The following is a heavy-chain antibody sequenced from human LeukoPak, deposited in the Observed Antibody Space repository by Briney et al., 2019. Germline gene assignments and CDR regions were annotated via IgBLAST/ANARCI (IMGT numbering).Heavy chain of an antibody. Sequence: GESLRISCKGSGYSFTSYWIGWVRQMPGKGLEWMGIIYPGDSDTRYSPSFQGQVTTSADKSISTAYLQWSSLKASDTAMYYCARRYCSSTSCYTDGWFDPWGQGTLVTVSS. CDR1: GYSFTSYW. V-gene: IGHV5-51*01. CDR3: ARRYCSSTSCYTDGWFDP. D-gene: IGHD2-2*02. CDR2: IYPGDSDT. J-gene: IGHJ5*02.